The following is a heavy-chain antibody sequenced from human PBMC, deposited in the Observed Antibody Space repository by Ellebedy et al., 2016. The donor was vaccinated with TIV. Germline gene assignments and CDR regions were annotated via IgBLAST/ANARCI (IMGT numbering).Heavy chain of an antibody. CDR1: EFTFSSYT. CDR3: ASLGYSGYDDF. V-gene: IGHV3-21*01. CDR2: ITSTSSNI. Sequence: GESLKISCAASEFTFSSYTMSWVRQAPGKGLEWVSSITSTSSNIYYADSVKGRFTISRDNAKNSLSLQMNSLRAEDTAVYYCASLGYSGYDDFWGQGTLVTVSS. D-gene: IGHD5-12*01. J-gene: IGHJ4*02.